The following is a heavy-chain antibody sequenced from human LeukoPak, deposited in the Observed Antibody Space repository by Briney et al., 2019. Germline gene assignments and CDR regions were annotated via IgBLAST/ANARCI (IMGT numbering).Heavy chain of an antibody. D-gene: IGHD2-15*01. J-gene: IGHJ4*02. CDR2: ISGSGGST. CDR1: GFSFSSYG. CDR3: AKDGDDIVVVVAATIDH. Sequence: GGSLRLSCAASGFSFSSYGMSWVRQAPGKRLEWVSAISGSGGSTYYADSVKGRFTISRDTSKNTLYLQMNSLRAEDTAVYYCAKDGDDIVVVVAATIDHWGQGTLVTVSS. V-gene: IGHV3-23*01.